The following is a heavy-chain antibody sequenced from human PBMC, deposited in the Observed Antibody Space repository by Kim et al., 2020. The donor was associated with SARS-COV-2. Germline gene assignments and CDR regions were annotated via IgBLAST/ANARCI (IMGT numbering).Heavy chain of an antibody. D-gene: IGHD5-12*01. CDR1: GFTFGDYA. Sequence: GGSLRLSCAASGFTFGDYAMHWVRQAPGKGLEWVSGISWNSGSIGYADSVKGRFTISRDNAKNSLYLHMNSLRAEDTALYYCAKDFSSGYDSYPWGQGTLVTVSS. CDR3: AKDFSSGYDSYP. J-gene: IGHJ5*02. V-gene: IGHV3-9*01. CDR2: ISWNSGSI.